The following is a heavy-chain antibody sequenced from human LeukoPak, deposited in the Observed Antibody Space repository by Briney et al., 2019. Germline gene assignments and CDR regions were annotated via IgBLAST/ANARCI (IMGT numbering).Heavy chain of an antibody. V-gene: IGHV3-30*18. D-gene: IGHD4-23*01. CDR3: AKDLGGNEF. J-gene: IGHJ4*02. CDR2: IPSDGSNK. CDR1: GFTLSSSG. Sequence: SGRSLRLSCAAPGFTLSSSGMHWVRQAPGKGLEWVALIPSDGSNKYYADSLKGRFTISRDNSKNTLYLQMNSLRAEDTAVYYCAKDLGGNEFWGQGTLVTVSS.